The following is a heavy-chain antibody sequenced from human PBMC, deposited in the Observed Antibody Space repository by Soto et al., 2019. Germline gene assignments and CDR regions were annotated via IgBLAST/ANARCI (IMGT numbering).Heavy chain of an antibody. D-gene: IGHD6-13*01. Sequence: QVQLVQSGAEVKKPGSSVKVSCKASGYTFTSYGISWVRQAPGQGLEWMGWISAYNGNTNYAQKLQGRVTMTTDTSTSTAYMELRSLRSDETAVYYCAREIILDEQLVPWFDPRGQGTLVTVSS. V-gene: IGHV1-18*01. CDR3: AREIILDEQLVPWFDP. CDR1: GYTFTSYG. J-gene: IGHJ5*02. CDR2: ISAYNGNT.